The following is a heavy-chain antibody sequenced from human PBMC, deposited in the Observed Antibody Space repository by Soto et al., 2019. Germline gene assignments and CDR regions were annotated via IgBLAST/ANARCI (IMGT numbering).Heavy chain of an antibody. V-gene: IGHV4-30-2*01. D-gene: IGHD3-9*01. CDR3: ARRNILTGFDY. CDR2: IYHSGST. CDR1: GGSISSGGYS. J-gene: IGHJ4*02. Sequence: QLQLQESGSGLVKPSQTLSLTCAVSGGSISSGGYSWSWIRQPPGKGLEWIGYIYHSGSTYYNPSLKSSVTLSVDRSKNQFSLKLSSVTAADTAVYYCARRNILTGFDYWGQGTLVPVSS.